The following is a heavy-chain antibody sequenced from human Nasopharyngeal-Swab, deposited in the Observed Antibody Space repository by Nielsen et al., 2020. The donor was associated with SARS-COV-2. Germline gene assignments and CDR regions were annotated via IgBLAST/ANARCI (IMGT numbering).Heavy chain of an antibody. D-gene: IGHD6-19*01. Sequence: GESLRPSCAASGFTFSSYAMSWVRQAPGKGLEWVSVIYSGGSSTYYAGSVTGRFTISRDNSKNTLYLQMTSLRAEDTAVYYCAKHSSGAFDYWGQGTLVTVSS. J-gene: IGHJ4*02. CDR2: IYSGGSST. V-gene: IGHV3-23*03. CDR1: GFTFSSYA. CDR3: AKHSSGAFDY.